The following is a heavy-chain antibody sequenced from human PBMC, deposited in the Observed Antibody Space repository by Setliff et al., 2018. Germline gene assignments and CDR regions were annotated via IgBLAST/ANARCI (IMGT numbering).Heavy chain of an antibody. CDR2: TIPLLPLP. CDR1: GGTLSTLS. D-gene: IGHD2-15*01. V-gene: IGHV1-69*10. CDR3: ARSGLGGSPQYFFDS. J-gene: IGHJ4*02. Sequence: SVKVSCKASGGTLSTLSIAWVRQAPGQGLEWMGGTIPLLPLPNYAVKFQGGVTITADKSTSTAYMELRSLTSEDTAMYYCARSGLGGSPQYFFDSWGQGTLVTVSS.